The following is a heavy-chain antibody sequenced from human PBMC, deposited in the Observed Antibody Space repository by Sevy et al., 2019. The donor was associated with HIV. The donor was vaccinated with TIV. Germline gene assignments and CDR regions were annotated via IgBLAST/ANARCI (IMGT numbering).Heavy chain of an antibody. Sequence: GGSLRLSCVVSGISFTTSGMHWVRQAPGKGLEWVAVISYHGRDKFYAESVKGRSTISRDNSKNMLYLQMNSLRAEDTAVYYCAKDFTGYNGMDVWGQGTMFTVSS. CDR1: GISFTTSG. V-gene: IGHV3-30*18. CDR2: ISYHGRDK. D-gene: IGHD3-9*01. CDR3: AKDFTGYNGMDV. J-gene: IGHJ6*02.